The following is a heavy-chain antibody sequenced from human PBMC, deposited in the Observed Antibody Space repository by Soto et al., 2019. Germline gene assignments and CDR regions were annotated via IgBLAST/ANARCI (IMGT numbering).Heavy chain of an antibody. V-gene: IGHV4-31*03. CDR3: ASGGYYGSGPSFDY. CDR2: IYYRGST. CDR1: GGSISSGGYY. D-gene: IGHD3-10*01. Sequence: PSETLSLTCTVSGGSISSGGYYWSWIRQHPGKGREWIGYIYYRGSTYYNPSLKSRVTISVDTSKNQFALRLSSVTAADTAVYYCASGGYYGSGPSFDYWGQGTLVTVAS. J-gene: IGHJ4*02.